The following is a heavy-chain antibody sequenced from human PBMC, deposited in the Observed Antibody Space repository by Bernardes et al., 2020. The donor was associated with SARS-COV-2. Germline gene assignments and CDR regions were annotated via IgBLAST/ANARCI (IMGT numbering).Heavy chain of an antibody. D-gene: IGHD3-22*01. V-gene: IGHV3-15*01. CDR1: GFTFSNAW. CDR2: IKSKTDGGTT. J-gene: IGHJ4*02. Sequence: GGSLRLSCAASGFTFSNAWMSWVRQAPGKGLEWVGRIKSKTDGGTTDYAAPVKGRFTISRDDSKNTLYLQMNSLKTEDTAVYYCTTDRLTMIPDIRRNWGQGTLVTVSS. CDR3: TTDRLTMIPDIRRN.